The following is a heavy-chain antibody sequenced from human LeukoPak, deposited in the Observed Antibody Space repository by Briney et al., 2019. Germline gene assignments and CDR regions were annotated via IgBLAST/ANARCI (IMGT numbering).Heavy chain of an antibody. V-gene: IGHV3-23*01. CDR1: GFCLSSFA. Sequence: GGALRHSRAPSGFCLSSFAMSGVRPPPGKGGEWVSAIAVSGTTYYAESVKGRFTISRDSSKNTVYLQMSGLRDEDTAVYYCARQDTAGRYWGSDTWGHGNLVSVSS. J-gene: IGHJ4*03. D-gene: IGHD1-26*01. CDR2: IAVSGTT. CDR3: ARQDTAGRYWGSDT.